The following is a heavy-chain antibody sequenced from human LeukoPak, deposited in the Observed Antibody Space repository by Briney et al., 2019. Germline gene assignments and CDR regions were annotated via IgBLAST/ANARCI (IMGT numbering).Heavy chain of an antibody. Sequence: SETLSLTCTVSGGSISSYYWNWIRQPPGRGLEWIGCIFHSGSTNYNPSLKSRVTISVDTSKNQFPLKLSSVTAADTAVYYCARVNEQWLGPRFDPWGQGTLVTVSS. CDR1: GGSISSYY. J-gene: IGHJ5*02. V-gene: IGHV4-59*01. D-gene: IGHD6-19*01. CDR3: ARVNEQWLGPRFDP. CDR2: IFHSGST.